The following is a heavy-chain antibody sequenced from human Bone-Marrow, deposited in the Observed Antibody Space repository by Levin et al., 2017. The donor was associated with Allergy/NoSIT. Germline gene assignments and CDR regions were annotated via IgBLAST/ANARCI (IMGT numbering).Heavy chain of an antibody. J-gene: IGHJ6*02. D-gene: IGHD2-2*01. CDR2: ISGSGGST. V-gene: IGHV3-23*01. CDR1: GFTFSNYA. Sequence: GGSLRLSCAASGFTFSNYAMNWVRQAPGKGLEWVSVISGSGGSTYHADSVKGRFTISRDNSKNTLYLQMNSLRAEDTADYYCAKVTGGRGGYCTSPSCLYYFGMDVWGRGTTVTVSS. CDR3: AKVTGGRGGYCTSPSCLYYFGMDV.